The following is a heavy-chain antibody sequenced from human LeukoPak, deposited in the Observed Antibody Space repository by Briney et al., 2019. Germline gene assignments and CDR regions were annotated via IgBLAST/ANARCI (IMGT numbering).Heavy chain of an antibody. CDR3: ARGRSAFDI. V-gene: IGHV4-30-2*01. CDR1: GGSISSGGYY. CDR2: IYHSGST. Sequence: SETLSLTCTVSGGSISSGGYYWSWIRQPPGKGLEWIGYIYHSGSTYYNPSLKSRVTISVDRSKNQFSLKLSSATAADTAVYYCARGRSAFDIWGQGTMVTVSS. J-gene: IGHJ3*02.